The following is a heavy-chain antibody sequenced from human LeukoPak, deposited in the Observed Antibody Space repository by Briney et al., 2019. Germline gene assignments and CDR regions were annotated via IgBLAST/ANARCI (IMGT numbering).Heavy chain of an antibody. V-gene: IGHV3-23*01. Sequence: GGSLRLSCAASGFTFSSYAMSWVRQAPGKGLEWVSAISGSGGRTHYADSVKGRFTISRDNSKNTLYLQMNSLRAEDTAVYYCAKDSSGYYGYWGQGTLVTVSS. J-gene: IGHJ4*02. CDR2: ISGSGGRT. D-gene: IGHD3-22*01. CDR1: GFTFSSYA. CDR3: AKDSSGYYGY.